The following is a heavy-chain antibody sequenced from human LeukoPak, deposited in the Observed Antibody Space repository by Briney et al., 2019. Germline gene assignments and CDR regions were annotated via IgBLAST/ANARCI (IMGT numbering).Heavy chain of an antibody. CDR1: GFTFSSYG. Sequence: GRSLRLSCAASGFTFSSYGMHWVRQAPGKGLEWVAVIWYDGSNKYYADSVKGRFTISRDNSKNTLCLQMNSLRAEDTAVYYCARDPGSSWRDYYYYYGMDVWGQGTTVTVSS. D-gene: IGHD6-13*01. CDR3: ARDPGSSWRDYYYYYGMDV. J-gene: IGHJ6*02. CDR2: IWYDGSNK. V-gene: IGHV3-33*01.